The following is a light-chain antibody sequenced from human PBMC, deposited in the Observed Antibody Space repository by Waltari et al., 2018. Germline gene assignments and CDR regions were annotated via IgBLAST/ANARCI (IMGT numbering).Light chain of an antibody. CDR2: WAS. Sequence: DIVMTQSPDSLSVSLGERATFNRNFTQSVLHSSNNKNYLAWYQQKPGQPPKLLIYWASIRESGVPDRFSGSGSGTDFTLTISSLQAEDVAVYYCQQYYTSPWTFGQGTKVEIK. CDR1: QSVLHSSNNKNY. J-gene: IGKJ1*01. V-gene: IGKV4-1*01. CDR3: QQYYTSPWT.